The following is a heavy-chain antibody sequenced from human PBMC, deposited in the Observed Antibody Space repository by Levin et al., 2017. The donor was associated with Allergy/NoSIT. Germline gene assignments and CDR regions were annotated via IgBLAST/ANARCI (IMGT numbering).Heavy chain of an antibody. V-gene: IGHV4-39*01. D-gene: IGHD2-21*02. Sequence: SETLSLTCTVSGGSISSSSYYWGWIRQPPGKGLEWIGSIYYSGSTYYNPSLKSRVTISVDTSKNQFSLKLSSVTAADTAVYYCVALPTANPTLWQFDYWGQGTLVTVSS. J-gene: IGHJ4*02. CDR2: IYYSGST. CDR3: VALPTANPTLWQFDY. CDR1: GGSISSSSYY.